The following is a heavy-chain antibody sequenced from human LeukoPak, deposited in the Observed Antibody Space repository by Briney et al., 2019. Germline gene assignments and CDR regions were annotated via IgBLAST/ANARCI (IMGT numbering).Heavy chain of an antibody. J-gene: IGHJ4*02. CDR2: IYWDDDK. CDR1: GFSLSTSGVG. V-gene: IGHV2-5*02. Sequence: SGPTLVKPTQTLTLTCTFSGFSLSTSGVGVGWIRQPPGKALERLALIYWDDDKRYSPSLKSRLTITKDTSKNQVVLTMTNMDPVDTATYYCAHGGPEGVYFDYWGQGTLVTVSS. CDR3: AHGGPEGVYFDY. D-gene: IGHD3-16*01.